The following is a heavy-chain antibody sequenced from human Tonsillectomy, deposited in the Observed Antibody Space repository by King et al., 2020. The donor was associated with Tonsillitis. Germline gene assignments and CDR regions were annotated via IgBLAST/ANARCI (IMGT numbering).Heavy chain of an antibody. J-gene: IGHJ6*02. CDR1: GYTFSNYA. Sequence: DVQLVESGGGLVQPGGSLRLSCAASGYTFSNYAMNWVRQAPGKGLEWVAVISGSGGTPYSADSVKGRFTISRDKSMDTVFLQMNSLRAEDTALYYCAYAWEICITPRCVQLPYFYGMDVWGQGTTVTVSS. CDR3: AYAWEICITPRCVQLPYFYGMDV. CDR2: ISGSGGTP. D-gene: IGHD3-10*01. V-gene: IGHV3-23*04.